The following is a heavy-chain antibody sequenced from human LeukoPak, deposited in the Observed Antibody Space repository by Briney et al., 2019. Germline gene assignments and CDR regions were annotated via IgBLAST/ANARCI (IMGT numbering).Heavy chain of an antibody. CDR1: GGTFSGYA. Sequence: ASVKVSCKASGGTFSGYAISWVRQAPGQGLEWMGGIIPIFGTANYAQKFQGRVTITADESTSTAYMELSSLRSEDTAVYYCAREGRYCSSTSCYLDYWGQGTLVTVSS. J-gene: IGHJ4*02. CDR2: IIPIFGTA. CDR3: AREGRYCSSTSCYLDY. V-gene: IGHV1-69*13. D-gene: IGHD2-2*01.